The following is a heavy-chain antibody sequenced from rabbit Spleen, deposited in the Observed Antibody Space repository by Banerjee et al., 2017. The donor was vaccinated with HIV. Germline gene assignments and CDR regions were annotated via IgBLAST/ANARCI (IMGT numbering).Heavy chain of an antibody. D-gene: IGHD8-1*01. J-gene: IGHJ4*01. V-gene: IGHV1S45*01. CDR2: IYADSSGST. CDR1: GFSFSSSYW. CDR3: ARDGAGGSYFAL. Sequence: QEQLEESGGGLVKPEGSLTLTCTASGFSFSSSYWMCWVRRAPGKGLECIACIYADSSGSTYYASWAKGRFTVSKTSSTTVTLQMTSLTAADTATYFCARDGAGGSYFALWGPGTLVTVS.